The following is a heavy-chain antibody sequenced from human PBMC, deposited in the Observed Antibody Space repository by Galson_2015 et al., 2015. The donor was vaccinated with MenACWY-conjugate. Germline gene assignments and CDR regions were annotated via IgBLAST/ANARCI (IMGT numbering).Heavy chain of an antibody. CDR2: IWSDGNSK. V-gene: IGHV3-33*01. J-gene: IGHJ4*02. CDR3: ATGFSSGVFFDQ. CDR1: GFTFSSYG. D-gene: IGHD3-3*01. Sequence: SLRLSCAASGFTFSSYGMHWVRQAPGKGLEWVTVIWSDGNSKYYVDSVKGRFTISRDNSKNTLYLQMNSLRAEDTAVYYCATGFSSGVFFDQWGQGTLVTVSS.